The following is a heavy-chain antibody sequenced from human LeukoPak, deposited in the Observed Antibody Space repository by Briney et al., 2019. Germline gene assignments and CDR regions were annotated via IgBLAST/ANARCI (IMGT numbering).Heavy chain of an antibody. J-gene: IGHJ4*02. D-gene: IGHD1-26*01. CDR1: GFTYSSYA. CDR2: ISGSGGST. Sequence: GGSLRLLCEDSGFTYSSYAMSWLRQAQGKGVEGVSAISGSGGSTYYADSVKGRFTISRDNSKNTLYLQMNSLRAEDTAVYYCAKDRSGSYYGRPERWGQGTLVTVSS. CDR3: AKDRSGSYYGRPER. V-gene: IGHV3-23*01.